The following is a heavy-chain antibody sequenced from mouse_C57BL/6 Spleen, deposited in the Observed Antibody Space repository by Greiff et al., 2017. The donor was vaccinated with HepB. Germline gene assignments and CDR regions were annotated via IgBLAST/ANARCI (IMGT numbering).Heavy chain of an antibody. Sequence: EVKVEESGGGLVKPGGSLKLSCAASGFTFSDYGMHWVRQAPEKGLEWVAYISSGSSTIYYADTVKGRITISRDNAKNTLYLQMTSLRSEDTAMYYCARGLGRWYAMDYWGQGTSVTVSS. D-gene: IGHD4-1*01. J-gene: IGHJ4*01. CDR1: GFTFSDYG. CDR3: ARGLGRWYAMDY. CDR2: ISSGSSTI. V-gene: IGHV5-17*01.